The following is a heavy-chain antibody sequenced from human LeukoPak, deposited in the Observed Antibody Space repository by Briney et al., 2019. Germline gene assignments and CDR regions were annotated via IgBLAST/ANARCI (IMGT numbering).Heavy chain of an antibody. CDR1: GFTFSSDY. CDR3: ARSLRFFDY. D-gene: IGHD2-21*02. Sequence: PGGSLRLSCAASGFTFSSDYMSWVRQAPGKGLEWVSVIYSDDSTYYADSVKGRFTISRDNSKNTLYLQMNSLRAEDTAVYYCARSLRFFDYWGQGTLVTVSS. V-gene: IGHV3-53*01. J-gene: IGHJ4*02. CDR2: IYSDDST.